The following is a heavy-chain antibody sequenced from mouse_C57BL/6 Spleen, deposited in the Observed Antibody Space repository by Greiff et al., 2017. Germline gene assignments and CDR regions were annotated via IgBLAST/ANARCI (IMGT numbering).Heavy chain of an antibody. V-gene: IGHV14-1*01. CDR1: GFNIKDYY. J-gene: IGHJ3*01. Sequence: QSGAELVRPGASVKLSCTASGFNIKDYYMHWVKQRPEQGLEWIGRIDPEDGDTEYAPKFQGKATMTADTSSNTAYLQLSSLTSEDTAVYYCTSTWDSSGYVGFAYWGQGTLVTVSA. CDR2: IDPEDGDT. CDR3: TSTWDSSGYVGFAY. D-gene: IGHD3-2*02.